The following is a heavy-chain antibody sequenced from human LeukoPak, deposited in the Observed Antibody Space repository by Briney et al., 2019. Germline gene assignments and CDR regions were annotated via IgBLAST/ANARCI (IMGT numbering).Heavy chain of an antibody. V-gene: IGHV1-2*02. CDR2: INPNSGGT. J-gene: IGHJ3*02. Sequence: ASVKVSCKASGYTFTGYYMHWVRQAPGQGLEWMGWINPNSGGTNYAQKFQGKVTMTRDTSISTAYMELSRLRSDDTAVYYCARGGSWGSGAFDIWGQGTMVTVSS. CDR1: GYTFTGYY. D-gene: IGHD1-26*01. CDR3: ARGGSWGSGAFDI.